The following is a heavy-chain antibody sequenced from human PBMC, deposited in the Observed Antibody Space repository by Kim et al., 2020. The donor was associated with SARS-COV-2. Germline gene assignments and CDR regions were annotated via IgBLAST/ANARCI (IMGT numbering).Heavy chain of an antibody. V-gene: IGHV4-39*01. CDR1: GGSISSSSYY. D-gene: IGHD3-10*01. CDR3: ASPPILWFGELFGDHLYYFDY. CDR2: IYYSGST. J-gene: IGHJ4*02. Sequence: SETLSLTCTVSGGSISSSSYYWGWIRQPPGKGLEWIGSIYYSGSTYYNPSLKSRVTISVDTSKNQFSLKLSSVTAADTAVYYCASPPILWFGELFGDHLYYFDYWGQGTLVTVSS.